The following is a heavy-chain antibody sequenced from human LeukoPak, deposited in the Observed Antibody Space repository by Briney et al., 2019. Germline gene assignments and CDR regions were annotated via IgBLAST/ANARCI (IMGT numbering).Heavy chain of an antibody. CDR2: ISSSGSAI. D-gene: IGHD6-13*01. Sequence: GGSLRLSCAASGFTFSDYYMGWIRQAPGKGLEWVSYISSSGSAIYYADSVKGRFTISRDNAKNSLYLQMNSLRAEDTAVYYCAKDIVAAGLFFDYWGQGALVTVSS. CDR3: AKDIVAAGLFFDY. J-gene: IGHJ4*02. V-gene: IGHV3-11*01. CDR1: GFTFSDYY.